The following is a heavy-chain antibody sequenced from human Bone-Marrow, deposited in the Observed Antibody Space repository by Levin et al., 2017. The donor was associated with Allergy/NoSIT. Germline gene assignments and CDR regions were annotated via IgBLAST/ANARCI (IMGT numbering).Heavy chain of an antibody. J-gene: IGHJ6*02. V-gene: IGHV3-33*01. Sequence: GGSLRLSCATSGFTFTTYAMHWVRQAPGKGLEWMAVIWYDGSNEYYADSVRGRFTISRDNSKNTLYLPMNSLRAEDTAVYFCARDSVEVVEPAPDDNNQPSLLMDVWGQGTTVIVSS. CDR2: IWYDGSNE. CDR1: GFTFTTYA. D-gene: IGHD3-22*01. CDR3: ARDSVEVVEPAPDDNNQPSLLMDV.